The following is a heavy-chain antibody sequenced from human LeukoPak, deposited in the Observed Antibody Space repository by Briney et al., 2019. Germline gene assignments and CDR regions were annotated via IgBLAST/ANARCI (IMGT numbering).Heavy chain of an antibody. CDR1: GFTFSSYG. J-gene: IGHJ6*02. CDR2: IWYDGSDK. V-gene: IGHV3-33*01. D-gene: IGHD2-15*01. CDR3: ARDVRYCSGGSCHNYYYYGMDV. Sequence: GRSLRLSCAASGFTFSSYGVHWVRQAPGKGLEWVAVIWYDGSDKYYADSVKGRFTISRDNSKNTLYLQMNSLRAEDTAVYYCARDVRYCSGGSCHNYYYYGMDVWGQGTTVTVSS.